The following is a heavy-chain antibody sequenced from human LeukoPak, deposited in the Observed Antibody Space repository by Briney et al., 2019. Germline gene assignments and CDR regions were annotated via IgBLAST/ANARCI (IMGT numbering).Heavy chain of an antibody. CDR3: AKDAIRVILYYYGMDV. CDR1: GFTFSSYG. CDR2: ISYDGSNK. Sequence: TGGSLRLSCAASGFTFSSYGMHWVRQAPGKGLEWVAVISYDGSNKYYADSVKGRFTISRDNSKNTLYLQMNSLRAEDTAVYYCAKDAIRVILYYYGMDVWGQGTTVTVSS. D-gene: IGHD3-16*01. V-gene: IGHV3-30*18. J-gene: IGHJ6*02.